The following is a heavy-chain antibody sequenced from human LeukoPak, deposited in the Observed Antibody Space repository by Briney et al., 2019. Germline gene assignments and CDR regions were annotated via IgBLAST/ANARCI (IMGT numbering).Heavy chain of an antibody. CDR1: GFTFSDNW. Sequence: GGSLRLSCAASGFTFSDNWMSWVRQAPGKGLEWVANIKKGGSHSNYVDSVKGRFTISRDNDKNSLYLQMNSLRAEDTAVYYCARDRGWNTFDFWGQGTLVTVSS. CDR2: IKKGGSHS. D-gene: IGHD1/OR15-1a*01. CDR3: ARDRGWNTFDF. V-gene: IGHV3-7*01. J-gene: IGHJ4*02.